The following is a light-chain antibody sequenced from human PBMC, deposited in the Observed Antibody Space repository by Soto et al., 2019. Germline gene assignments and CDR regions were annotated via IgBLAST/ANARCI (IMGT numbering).Light chain of an antibody. CDR2: DAS. CDR3: QQRGNWPRTWA. V-gene: IGKV3-11*01. Sequence: EIVLTQSPVTLSLSPGEGATLSCKASQSIDTNLGWYQQKPGQVPRLLIYDASLRATGIPARFTGSGSGTDFALPISSLEPEDFAVYYCQQRGNWPRTWAFGQGTKVEVK. J-gene: IGKJ1*01. CDR1: QSIDTN.